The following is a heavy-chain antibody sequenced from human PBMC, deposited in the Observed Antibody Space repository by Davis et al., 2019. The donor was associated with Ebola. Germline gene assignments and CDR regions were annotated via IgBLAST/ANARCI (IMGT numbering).Heavy chain of an antibody. J-gene: IGHJ4*02. CDR1: GFTFSSYA. Sequence: GESLKISCSASGFTFSSYAMHWVRQAPGKGLESVSRISTNGETTYYAESVKGRFTISRANSKCTLYLQMRSLRSDDTAVYYCVKDRFTVVVVHGGFDYWGQGTQVTVSS. CDR3: VKDRFTVVVVHGGFDY. V-gene: IGHV3-64D*06. CDR2: ISTNGETT. D-gene: IGHD2-15*01.